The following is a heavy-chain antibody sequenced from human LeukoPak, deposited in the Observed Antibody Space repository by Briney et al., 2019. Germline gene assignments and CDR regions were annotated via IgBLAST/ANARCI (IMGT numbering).Heavy chain of an antibody. D-gene: IGHD2-2*01. V-gene: IGHV3-30-3*01. CDR2: ISYDGSNK. CDR1: GFTFSSYA. J-gene: IGHJ5*02. CDR3: PAANNWFDP. Sequence: PGGSLRLSCAASGFTFSSYAMHWVRQAPGKGLEWVAVISYDGSNKYYADSVKGRFTISRDNSKNTLYLQMNSLRAEDTWGKKVPAANNWFDPWGQGTLVTVSS.